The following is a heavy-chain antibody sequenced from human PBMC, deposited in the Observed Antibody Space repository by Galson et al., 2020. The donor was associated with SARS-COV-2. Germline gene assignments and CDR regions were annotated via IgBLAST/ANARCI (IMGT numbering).Heavy chain of an antibody. CDR1: GFPFSTYS. V-gene: IGHV3-21*01. D-gene: IGHD5-18*01. J-gene: IGHJ6*02. Sequence: GESLKISCAASGFPFSTYSMNWVRLAPGMGLEWVSSISTSSSYTYYVDSVKGRFSISRDNPRNSLYLQMNSLRAEDTAVYYCARDEGIRGYNYGRLYYGMDVWGQGTTVTVSS. CDR2: ISTSSSYT. CDR3: ARDEGIRGYNYGRLYYGMDV.